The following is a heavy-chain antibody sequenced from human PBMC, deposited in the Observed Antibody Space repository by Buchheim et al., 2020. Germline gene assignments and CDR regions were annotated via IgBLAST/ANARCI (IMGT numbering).Heavy chain of an antibody. J-gene: IGHJ6*02. CDR1: GFTFSSYG. CDR3: VRNSSMDV. Sequence: QVQLVESGGGVVQPGRSLRLSCAASGFTFSSYGMSWVRQAPGKGLEWVADIWHDGSNKYYADSVKGRFTISRDNSKNSLSLQRNSLSAEETAVYYGVRNSSMDVWGQGTT. CDR2: IWHDGSNK. D-gene: IGHD4-23*01. V-gene: IGHV3-33*01.